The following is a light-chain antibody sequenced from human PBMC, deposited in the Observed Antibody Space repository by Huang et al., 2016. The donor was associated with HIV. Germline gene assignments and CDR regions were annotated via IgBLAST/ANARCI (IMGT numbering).Light chain of an antibody. CDR1: QTISRW. CDR2: KSS. J-gene: IGKJ2*01. CDR3: LQYISYPFS. Sequence: DIQMTQSPSTLSASVGDRVTITCRASQTISRWVAWYQQKPGKVPKVLIFKSSTLETGVPSRFSGSGFGAEFTLTINNLQPDDFATYYCLQYISYPFSFGQGTKLEI. V-gene: IGKV1-5*03.